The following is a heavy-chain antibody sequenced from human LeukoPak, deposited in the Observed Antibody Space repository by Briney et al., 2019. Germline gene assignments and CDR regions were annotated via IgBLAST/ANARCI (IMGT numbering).Heavy chain of an antibody. CDR1: GXTVSSNY. D-gene: IGHD6-13*01. Sequence: GGSLRLSWAASGXTVSSNYMSWVRQAPGKGLEWVSVIYSGGSTYYADSVRGRFTISRDNSKNTLYLQMNSLRAEDTAVYYCARESARLGYSSSWFDYWGQGTMVTVSS. CDR2: IYSGGST. J-gene: IGHJ4*02. CDR3: ARESARLGYSSSWFDY. V-gene: IGHV3-53*01.